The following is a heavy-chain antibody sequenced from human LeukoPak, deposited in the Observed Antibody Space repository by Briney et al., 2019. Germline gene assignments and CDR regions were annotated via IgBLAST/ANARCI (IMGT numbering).Heavy chain of an antibody. Sequence: GGSLRHSCAASGFTFSSNGMNWVRQAPGKGLEWVSYISSSSSAIYYSESVKGRFTISRDNAKNSVYLQMNSLRAEDTAVYYCARHTGYDFAFDYWGQGTLVTVSS. CDR1: GFTFSSNG. J-gene: IGHJ4*02. CDR2: ISSSSSAI. CDR3: ARHTGYDFAFDY. V-gene: IGHV3-48*01. D-gene: IGHD5-12*01.